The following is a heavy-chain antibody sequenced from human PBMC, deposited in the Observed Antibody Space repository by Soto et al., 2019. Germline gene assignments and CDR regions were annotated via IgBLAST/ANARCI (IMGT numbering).Heavy chain of an antibody. Sequence: PSETLSLTCTVSGGSMSSNYWTWIRQSPGKGLEWIGYIYYTGSTKYNPSLKSRVTISLDTSKNQFSLRLTSVTSADTAVYYCARGGSYGDFFDYWGQGAQGTVSS. CDR2: IYYTGST. V-gene: IGHV4-59*01. J-gene: IGHJ4*02. CDR3: ARGGSYGDFFDY. CDR1: GGSMSSNY. D-gene: IGHD4-17*01.